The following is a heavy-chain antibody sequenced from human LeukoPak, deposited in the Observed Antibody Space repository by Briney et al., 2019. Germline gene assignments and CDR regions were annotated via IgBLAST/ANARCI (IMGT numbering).Heavy chain of an antibody. D-gene: IGHD3-10*01. V-gene: IGHV4-39*07. Sequence: SETLSLTCTVSGGSISSGDYYWSWIRQPPGKGLEWIGEIYHSGSTNYNPSLKSRVTISVDKSKNQFSLKLSSVTAADTAVYYCARGITMVRGTNWGQGTLVTVSS. J-gene: IGHJ4*02. CDR3: ARGITMVRGTN. CDR1: GGSISSGDYY. CDR2: IYHSGST.